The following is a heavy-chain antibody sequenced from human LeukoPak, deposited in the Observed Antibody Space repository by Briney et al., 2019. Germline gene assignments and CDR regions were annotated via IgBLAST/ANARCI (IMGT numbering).Heavy chain of an antibody. CDR3: ARDPYCSSNSCYYYYGMDV. Sequence: SETLSLTCTVSGGSISSYYWSWIRQPAGKGLEWIGCIYTSGSTNYNPSLKSRVTMSVDTSKNQFSLKLSSVTAADTAMYYCARDPYCSSNSCYYYYGMDVWGQGTTVTVSS. D-gene: IGHD2-2*01. V-gene: IGHV4-4*07. CDR1: GGSISSYY. J-gene: IGHJ6*02. CDR2: IYTSGST.